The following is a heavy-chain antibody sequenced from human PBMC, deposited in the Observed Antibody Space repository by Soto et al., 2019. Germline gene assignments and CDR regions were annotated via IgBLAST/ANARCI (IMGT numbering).Heavy chain of an antibody. Sequence: QITLKESGPTLVKPTQTLTLTCTFSGFSLSTSGVGVGWIRQPPGKALEWLALIHWDDDKRYSPSLKSRLTITKDTSKNQVVLTMTNMDPVDTATYYCARMDIVVVPAAPDYWGQGTLVTVSS. CDR2: IHWDDDK. J-gene: IGHJ4*02. V-gene: IGHV2-5*02. D-gene: IGHD2-2*03. CDR3: ARMDIVVVPAAPDY. CDR1: GFSLSTSGVG.